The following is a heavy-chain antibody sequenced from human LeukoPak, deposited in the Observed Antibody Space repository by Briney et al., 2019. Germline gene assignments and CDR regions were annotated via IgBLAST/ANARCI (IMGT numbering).Heavy chain of an antibody. J-gene: IGHJ4*02. CDR2: INEDGSEK. Sequence: GGSLRLFCAASGFTFSSYNMNWVRQAPGKGLEWVANINEDGSEKYYVDSVKGRFTISRDNAKNSLYLQMNRLRAEDTAVYHCARRYCSRTSCYVYFDYWGQGTLVTV. CDR1: GFTFSSYN. V-gene: IGHV3-7*01. D-gene: IGHD2-2*01. CDR3: ARRYCSRTSCYVYFDY.